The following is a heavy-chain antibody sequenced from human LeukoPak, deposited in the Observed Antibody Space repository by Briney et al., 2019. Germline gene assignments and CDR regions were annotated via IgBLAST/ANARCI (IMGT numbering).Heavy chain of an antibody. J-gene: IGHJ4*02. CDR3: AKEGRSLQTY. CDR2: IKEDGTET. CDR1: GFTMSHYG. Sequence: GGSLRLSCAASGFTMSHYGVSWVRLAPGKGLEWVANIKEDGTETYYVDSVKGRFTISRDNAKNSLYLQMNSLRVEDTAVYYCAKEGRSLQTYWGQGALVTVSS. D-gene: IGHD5-24*01. V-gene: IGHV3-7*03.